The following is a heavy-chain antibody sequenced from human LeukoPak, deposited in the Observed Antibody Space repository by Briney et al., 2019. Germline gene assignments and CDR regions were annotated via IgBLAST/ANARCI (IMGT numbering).Heavy chain of an antibody. D-gene: IGHD3-10*01. V-gene: IGHV4-59*01. CDR3: ARLAQGSGTYGFDY. Sequence: PSETLSLTCTVSGGYIRSYYWSWIRQPPGKGLEWIGSVYYTGSTNYNPSLKSRVTMSVDTSKSQFSLKLNSVTAADTAVYYCARLAQGSGTYGFDYWGQGTLVTVSS. J-gene: IGHJ4*02. CDR2: VYYTGST. CDR1: GGYIRSYY.